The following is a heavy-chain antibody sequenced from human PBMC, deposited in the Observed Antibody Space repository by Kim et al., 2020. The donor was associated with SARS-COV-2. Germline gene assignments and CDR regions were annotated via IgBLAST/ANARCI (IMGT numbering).Heavy chain of an antibody. CDR2: INSDGSST. D-gene: IGHD3-22*01. CDR1: GFTFSSYW. V-gene: IGHV3-74*01. CDR3: ASSAAHYYDSSGYRV. Sequence: GGSLRLSCAASGFTFSSYWMHWVRQAPGKGLVWVSRINSDGSSTSYADSVKGRFTISRDNAKNTLYLQMNSLRAEDTAVYYCASSAAHYYDSSGYRVWGQGTLVTVSS. J-gene: IGHJ4*02.